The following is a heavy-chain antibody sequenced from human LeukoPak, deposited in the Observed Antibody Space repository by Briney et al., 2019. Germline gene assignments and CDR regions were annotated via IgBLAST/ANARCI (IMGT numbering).Heavy chain of an antibody. CDR2: IIPILGIA. V-gene: IGHV1-69*04. J-gene: IGHJ4*02. CDR3: AREAQSQYDILTGYPEY. D-gene: IGHD3-9*01. CDR1: GGTFSSYA. Sequence: ASVKVSCKASGGTFSSYAISWVRQAPGQGLEWMGRIIPILGIANYAQKFQGRVTITADKSTSTAYMELSSLRSEDTAVYYCAREAQSQYDILTGYPEYWGQGTLVTVSS.